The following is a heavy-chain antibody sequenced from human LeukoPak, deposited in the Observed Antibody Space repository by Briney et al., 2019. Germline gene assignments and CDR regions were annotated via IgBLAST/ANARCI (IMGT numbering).Heavy chain of an antibody. CDR2: ISNGDGTI. V-gene: IGHV3-48*03. CDR3: ARVGYSRSWHSGSAFDI. CDR1: GFTFSTYE. J-gene: IGHJ3*02. D-gene: IGHD6-13*01. Sequence: GGSLRLSCAASGFTFSTYEMNWVRQAPGKWLEWVSYISNGDGTIKYADSVKGRFTISRDNAKNSLYLQMNSLRVEDTAVYYCARVGYSRSWHSGSAFDIWGQGTMVTVSS.